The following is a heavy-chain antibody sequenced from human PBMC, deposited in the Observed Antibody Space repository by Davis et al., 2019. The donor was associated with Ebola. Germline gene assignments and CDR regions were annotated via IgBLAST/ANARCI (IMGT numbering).Heavy chain of an antibody. D-gene: IGHD2-15*01. V-gene: IGHV3-73*01. CDR1: GFTFSGSA. Sequence: PGGSLRPSCAAPGFTFSGSAMHWVRQASGIGLERVGRIRSKANSYPTEYAASVKGRFTISRDDSKNMAYLQMNSLKTEDTDVYYCTRRELGYCSGGTGYRFGGWGQGTLVTVSS. CDR2: IRSKANSYPT. CDR3: TRRELGYCSGGTGYRFGG. J-gene: IGHJ4*02.